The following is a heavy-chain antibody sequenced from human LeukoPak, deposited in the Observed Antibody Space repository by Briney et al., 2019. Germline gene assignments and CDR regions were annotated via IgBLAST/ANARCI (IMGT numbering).Heavy chain of an antibody. CDR3: AKAKQWLPYFGD. V-gene: IGHV3-21*04. CDR2: ISSSSSYI. D-gene: IGHD6-19*01. Sequence: GGSLRLSCAASGFTFSSYSMNWVRQAPGKGLEWVSSISSSSSYIYYADSVKGRFTISRDNSKNTLYLQMNSLRAEDTAVYYCAKAKQWLPYFGDWGQGTLVTVSS. CDR1: GFTFSSYS. J-gene: IGHJ4*02.